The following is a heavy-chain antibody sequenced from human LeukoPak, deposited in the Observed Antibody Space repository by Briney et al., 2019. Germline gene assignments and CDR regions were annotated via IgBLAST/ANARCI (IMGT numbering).Heavy chain of an antibody. Sequence: GGSLRLSCAASGFTVSSNHMRWVRQAPGKGVEGVSDIYSGGNTYYADPRKGPLTISRDNSRDTLHLQVNSLRAEDTAVYYCAKRLLHGSGSYHNENSFDYWGQGTLVIVSS. CDR3: AKRLLHGSGSYHNENSFDY. D-gene: IGHD3-10*01. CDR2: IYSGGNT. J-gene: IGHJ4*02. CDR1: GFTVSSNH. V-gene: IGHV3-53*01.